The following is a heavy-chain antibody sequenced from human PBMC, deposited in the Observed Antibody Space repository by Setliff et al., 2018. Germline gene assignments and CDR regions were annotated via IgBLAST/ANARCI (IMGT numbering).Heavy chain of an antibody. J-gene: IGHJ4*02. CDR2: INPHSGGT. CDR3: ATSRAPRVVLAADFDL. Sequence: ASVKVSCKTSGYTFTGYYIHWVRQAPGQGLEWMGWINPHSGGTNFPQTFQGRVTMTRDTSINTAYMELSRLTSDDTAVYYCATSRAPRVVLAADFDLWGQGTLVTVSS. D-gene: IGHD2-21*01. V-gene: IGHV1-2*02. CDR1: GYTFTGYY.